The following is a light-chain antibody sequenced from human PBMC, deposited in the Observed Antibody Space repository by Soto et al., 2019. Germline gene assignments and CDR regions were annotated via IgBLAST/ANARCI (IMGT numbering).Light chain of an antibody. Sequence: EIVLTQSPGTLSLSPGERASLSCRADQSVNSVYLAWYQHKPGQAPRLLIYGASDRATGIPDRFSGSGSGTDFTLTISRLEPEDFAVYYCQQYVTSPFTFGPWTKVDI. CDR3: QQYVTSPFT. V-gene: IGKV3-20*01. CDR2: GAS. J-gene: IGKJ3*01. CDR1: QSVNSVY.